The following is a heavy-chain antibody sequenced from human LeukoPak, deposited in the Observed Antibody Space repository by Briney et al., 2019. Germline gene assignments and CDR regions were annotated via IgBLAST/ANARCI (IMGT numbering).Heavy chain of an antibody. CDR1: GFTFRTYW. J-gene: IGHJ4*02. CDR2: INQHASES. Sequence: GGSLRLSCAASGFTFRTYWMSWVRQAPGKGLEWVANINQHASESYYVDSVKGRFTISRDNAKNSLYLQINSLRAEDTAVYYCARGDLVVTLEGPIDYWGQGTLVTVSS. V-gene: IGHV3-7*01. CDR3: ARGDLVVTLEGPIDY. D-gene: IGHD2-21*02.